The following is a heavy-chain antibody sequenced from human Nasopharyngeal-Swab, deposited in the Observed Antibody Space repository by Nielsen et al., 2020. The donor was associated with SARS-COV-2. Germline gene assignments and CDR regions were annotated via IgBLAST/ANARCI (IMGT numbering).Heavy chain of an antibody. CDR1: GYTFSGYG. CDR3: AVPTIAAARDAFDI. D-gene: IGHD6-13*01. Sequence: ASVKVSCKASGYTFSGYGFSWVRQAPGQGLEWMGWISTYNGKTNYAQKFQGRVTMTTDTSTSTAYMELRSLRFDDTAVYYCAVPTIAAARDAFDIWGQGTMVTVSS. CDR2: ISTYNGKT. J-gene: IGHJ3*02. V-gene: IGHV1-18*01.